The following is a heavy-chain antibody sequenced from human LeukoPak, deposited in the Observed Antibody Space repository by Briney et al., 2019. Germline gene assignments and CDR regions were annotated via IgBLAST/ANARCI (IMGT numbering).Heavy chain of an antibody. V-gene: IGHV3-15*01. CDR2: IKSKTDGGTT. J-gene: IGHJ4*02. D-gene: IGHD4-17*01. CDR1: GFTFSNAL. CDR3: TTPSLYGDYLH. Sequence: GGSLRLSCAASGFTFSNALMSWVRQAPGKGLEWVGRIKSKTDGGTTDYAAPVKGRFTVSRDDSKSTLYLEMNTLKTEDTAVYHCTTPSLYGDYLHWGQGTLVTVSS.